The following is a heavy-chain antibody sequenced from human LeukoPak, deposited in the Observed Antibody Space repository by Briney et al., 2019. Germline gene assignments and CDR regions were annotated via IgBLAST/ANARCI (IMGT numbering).Heavy chain of an antibody. D-gene: IGHD3-10*01. Sequence: PSETLSLTCTVYGVSISAYSWSWIRQPPGKGLEWIGYIKNDGVTNYHPSLKSRVSISVDTSKSQFSLILSSVTAADTAVYYCARRFTGSRSDSEFDHWGQGTLVTVSS. CDR3: ARRFTGSRSDSEFDH. CDR2: IKNDGVT. V-gene: IGHV4-59*08. J-gene: IGHJ4*02. CDR1: GVSISAYS.